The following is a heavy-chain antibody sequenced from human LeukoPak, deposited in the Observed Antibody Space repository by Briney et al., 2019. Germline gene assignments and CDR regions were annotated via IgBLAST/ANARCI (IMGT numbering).Heavy chain of an antibody. J-gene: IGHJ2*01. CDR3: TRRQDGDYWYFDL. V-gene: IGHV3-73*01. D-gene: IGHD4-17*01. Sequence: PGGSLRLSCAASGFSFSGSVMPWVRQASGKGLEWVGRIRSKANSYATAYAASVKGRFTISRDDSKNTAYLQMNSLKTEDTAVYYCTRRQDGDYWYFDLWGRGTLVTVSS. CDR1: GFSFSGSV. CDR2: IRSKANSYAT.